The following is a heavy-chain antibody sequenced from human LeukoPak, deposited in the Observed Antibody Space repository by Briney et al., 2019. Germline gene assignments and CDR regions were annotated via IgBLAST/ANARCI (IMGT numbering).Heavy chain of an antibody. CDR2: ISSSSSTI. J-gene: IGHJ4*02. CDR3: ARGIVGLESGY. CDR1: GFTFSSYA. V-gene: IGHV3-48*01. Sequence: GGSLRLSCAASGFTFSSYAMHWVHQSPGKGLEWVSYISSSSSTIYYADSVKGRFTISRDNAKNSLYLQMNSLRAEDTAVYYCARGIVGLESGYWGQGTLVTVSS. D-gene: IGHD1-26*01.